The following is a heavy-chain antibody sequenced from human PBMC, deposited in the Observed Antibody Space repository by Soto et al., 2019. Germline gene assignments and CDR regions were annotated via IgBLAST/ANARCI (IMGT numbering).Heavy chain of an antibody. CDR3: ARVLGRDYDFWSGFGWFDP. D-gene: IGHD3-3*01. CDR2: ISAYNGNT. J-gene: IGHJ5*02. CDR1: GYTFTSYG. V-gene: IGHV1-18*01. Sequence: ASVKVSCKASGYTFTSYGISWVRQAPGQGHEWMGWISAYNGNTNYAQKLQGRVTMTTDTSTSTAYMELRSLRSDDTAVYHCARVLGRDYDFWSGFGWFDPWGQGTLVTVSS.